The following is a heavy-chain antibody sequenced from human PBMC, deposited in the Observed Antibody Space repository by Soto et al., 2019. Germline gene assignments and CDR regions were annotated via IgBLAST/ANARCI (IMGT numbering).Heavy chain of an antibody. J-gene: IGHJ3*02. CDR2: IYYNGST. Sequence: QVQLQESGPGLVKPSETLSLTCTVSGGSISSYYWSWIRQPPGKGLERIGHIYYNGSTNYNPSLKSRVTISVDSAKNQCARKLSSVTAADTAVYYCARDRAYSGYDYPPAFDIWGQGTMVTVSS. V-gene: IGHV4-59*01. CDR1: GGSISSYY. CDR3: ARDRAYSGYDYPPAFDI. D-gene: IGHD5-12*01.